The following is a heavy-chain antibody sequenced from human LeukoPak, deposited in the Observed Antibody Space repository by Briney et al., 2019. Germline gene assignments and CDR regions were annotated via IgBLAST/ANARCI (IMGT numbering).Heavy chain of an antibody. CDR3: ARLNGGVGAFDY. Sequence: SETLSLTCAVSGGSISNRNYYWGWVRQTPGTGLEWIGNFYSTESIHYNPSLESRVTISVDMSKNQFSLNLSSVTAADTAVYYCARLNGGVGAFDYWGQGTLVTVSS. J-gene: IGHJ4*02. D-gene: IGHD1-26*01. V-gene: IGHV4-39*07. CDR2: FYSTESI. CDR1: GGSISNRNYY.